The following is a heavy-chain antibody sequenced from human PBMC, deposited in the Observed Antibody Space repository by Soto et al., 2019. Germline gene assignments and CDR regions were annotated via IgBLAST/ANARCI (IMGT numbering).Heavy chain of an antibody. CDR3: ARETYYYGSGSYYSNWFDP. CDR1: GGSISSYY. CDR2: IYYSGST. V-gene: IGHV4-59*01. Sequence: SETLSLTCTVSGGSISSYYWSWIRQPPGKGLEWIGYIYYSGSTNYNLSLKSRVTISVDTSKNQFSLKLSSVTAADTAVYYCARETYYYGSGSYYSNWFDPWGQGTLVTVSS. D-gene: IGHD3-10*01. J-gene: IGHJ5*02.